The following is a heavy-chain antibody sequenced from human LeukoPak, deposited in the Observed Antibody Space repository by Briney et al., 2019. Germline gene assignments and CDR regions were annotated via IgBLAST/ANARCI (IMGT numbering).Heavy chain of an antibody. Sequence: SETLSLTCTVSGGSISSYYWSWIRQPPGKGLEWIGYIYYSGSTNYNPSLKSRVTISVDTSKNQFSLKLSSVTAADTAVYYCVAGHTYALELRSDYWGQGTLVTVSS. CDR2: IYYSGST. D-gene: IGHD5-18*01. CDR1: GGSISSYY. V-gene: IGHV4-59*01. CDR3: VAGHTYALELRSDY. J-gene: IGHJ4*02.